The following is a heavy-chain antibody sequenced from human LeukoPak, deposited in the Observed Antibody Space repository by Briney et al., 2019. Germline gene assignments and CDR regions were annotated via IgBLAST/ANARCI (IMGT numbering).Heavy chain of an antibody. CDR2: IYYSGST. Sequence: PSETLSLTCTVSGGSISSSSYYWGWIRQPPGKGLEWIGSIYYSGSTYYNPSLKSRFTISVDTSKNQFSLKLSSVTAADTAVYYCAREAYCGGDCYPSDAFDIWGQGTMVTVSS. V-gene: IGHV4-39*07. J-gene: IGHJ3*02. CDR1: GGSISSSSYY. D-gene: IGHD2-21*02. CDR3: AREAYCGGDCYPSDAFDI.